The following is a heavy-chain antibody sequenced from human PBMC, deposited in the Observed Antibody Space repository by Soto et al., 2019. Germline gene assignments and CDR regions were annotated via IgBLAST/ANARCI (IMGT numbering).Heavy chain of an antibody. J-gene: IGHJ4*02. CDR1: GGSFSGYY. D-gene: IGHD6-13*01. Sequence: SETLSLTCAVYGGSFSGYYWSWIRQPPGKGLEWIGEINHSGSTNYNPSLKSRVTISVDTSKNQFSLKLSSVTAADTAVYYCARGRRAAAGYWGQGTLVTVSS. V-gene: IGHV4-34*01. CDR2: INHSGST. CDR3: ARGRRAAAGY.